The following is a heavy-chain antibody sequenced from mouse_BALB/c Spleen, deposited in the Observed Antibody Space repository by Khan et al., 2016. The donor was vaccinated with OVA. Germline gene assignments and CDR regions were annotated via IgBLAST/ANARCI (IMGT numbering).Heavy chain of an antibody. CDR1: GYTFTSYT. J-gene: IGHJ2*01. CDR2: INPSSGYT. CDR3: ARKSTRASY. Sequence: QVQLKQSGVELVKPGASVKMSCKASGYTFTSYTMHWVKQRPGQGLEWIGYINPSSGYTKYNQKFKDKATLTADKSSGTAYMQLSSLTSEDSAVYYCARKSTRASYWGQGTTLTVSS. V-gene: IGHV1-4*01. D-gene: IGHD3-1*01.